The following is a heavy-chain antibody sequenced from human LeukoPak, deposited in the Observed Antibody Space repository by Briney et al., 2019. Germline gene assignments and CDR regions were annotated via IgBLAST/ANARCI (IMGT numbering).Heavy chain of an antibody. CDR2: ISSTSSNI. CDR1: GFTFRSFA. J-gene: IGHJ4*02. CDR3: ARGGAARPDY. V-gene: IGHV3-48*04. D-gene: IGHD6-6*01. Sequence: PGGSLRLSCAASGFTFRSFAMHWVRQAPGKGLEWISYISSTSSNIAYADSVKGRFTISRDNVRNILYLQINSLRVGDTSVYYCARGGAARPDYWGQGTLVTVSS.